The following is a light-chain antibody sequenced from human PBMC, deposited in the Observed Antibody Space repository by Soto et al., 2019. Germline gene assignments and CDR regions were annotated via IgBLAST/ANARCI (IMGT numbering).Light chain of an antibody. CDR1: QSIYSS. CDR2: AAS. CDR3: QQSYSAPYT. J-gene: IGKJ2*01. Sequence: DLQMTQSPSSLSASVGDRVTITCRASQSIYSSLNWYHQKPGKAPKLLIYAASNLQSGVPSRFSGSGYGTDFTLSISSLQPEDFATYYCQQSYSAPYTFGQGTKLEI. V-gene: IGKV1-39*01.